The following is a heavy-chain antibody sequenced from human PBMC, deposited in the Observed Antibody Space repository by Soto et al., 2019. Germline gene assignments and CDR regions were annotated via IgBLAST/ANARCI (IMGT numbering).Heavy chain of an antibody. D-gene: IGHD2-15*01. V-gene: IGHV3-66*01. CDR2: IYSGGST. CDR3: ARAMPPHGWTYYYGMDV. Sequence: GGSLRLSCAASGFTVSSNYMSWVRQAPGKGLEWVSVIYSGGSTYYADSVKGRFTISRDNSKNTLYLQMNSLRAEDTDVYYCARAMPPHGWTYYYGMDVWGQGTTVTVSS. J-gene: IGHJ6*02. CDR1: GFTVSSNY.